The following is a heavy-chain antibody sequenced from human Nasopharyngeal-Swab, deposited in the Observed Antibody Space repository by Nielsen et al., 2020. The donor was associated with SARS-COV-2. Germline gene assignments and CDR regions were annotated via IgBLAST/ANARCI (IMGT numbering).Heavy chain of an antibody. D-gene: IGHD1-26*01. J-gene: IGHJ6*03. CDR3: ARVDSGGSYFSEYYYYMDV. Sequence: GGSLRLSCAASGFTFSSYGMHWVRQAPGKGLEWVAFISYDGSKKYFLDSVKGRFTISRDNPMNTLYLQMNSLRAEDTALYYCARVDSGGSYFSEYYYYMDVWGKGTSVTVSS. V-gene: IGHV3-30*03. CDR2: ISYDGSKK. CDR1: GFTFSSYG.